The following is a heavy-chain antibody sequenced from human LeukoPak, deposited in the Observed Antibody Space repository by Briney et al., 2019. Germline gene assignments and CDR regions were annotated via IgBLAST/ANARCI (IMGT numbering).Heavy chain of an antibody. CDR3: ARDRPYYDILTGPDY. Sequence: ASVKVSCKASGYTFTSYGISWVRQAPGQGLEWMGWISAYNGNTNCAQKLQGRVTMTTDTSTSTAYMELRSLRSDDTAVYYCARDRPYYDILTGPDYWGQGTLVTVSS. J-gene: IGHJ4*02. D-gene: IGHD3-9*01. CDR2: ISAYNGNT. V-gene: IGHV1-18*01. CDR1: GYTFTSYG.